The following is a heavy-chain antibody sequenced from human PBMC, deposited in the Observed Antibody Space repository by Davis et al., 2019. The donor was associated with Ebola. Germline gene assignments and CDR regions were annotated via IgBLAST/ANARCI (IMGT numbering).Heavy chain of an antibody. V-gene: IGHV4-59*08. D-gene: IGHD6-13*01. J-gene: IGHJ3*02. CDR3: ARLTGLAWDAFDI. Sequence: SETLSLTCTVSGGSISSYYWNWIRQPPGKGLEWIGYIYYSGSTNYNPSLTSRVTISVDSSKNQFSLKLSSVTAADTAVYYCARLTGLAWDAFDIWGQGTMVTVSS. CDR1: GGSISSYY. CDR2: IYYSGST.